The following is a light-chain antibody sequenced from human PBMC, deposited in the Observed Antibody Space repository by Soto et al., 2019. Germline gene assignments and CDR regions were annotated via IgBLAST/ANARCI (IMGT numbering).Light chain of an antibody. CDR2: GAS. CDR3: QQYSTSPIS. Sequence: ENVLTQSPATLSLSPGERATLSCRASQVTSRYLSWYQQRPGQAPRLLICGASSRATGIPDRFSGSGSGTDFTLTISRLEPEDFAVYYCQQYSTSPISFGQGTRLEIK. CDR1: QVTSRY. J-gene: IGKJ5*01. V-gene: IGKV3-20*01.